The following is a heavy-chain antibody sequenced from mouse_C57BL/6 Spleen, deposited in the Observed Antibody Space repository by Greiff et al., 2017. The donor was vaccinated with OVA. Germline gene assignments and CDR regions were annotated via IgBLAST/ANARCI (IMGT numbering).Heavy chain of an antibody. CDR2: ISYDGSN. Sequence: EVHLVESGPGLVKPSQSLSLTCSVTGYSITSGYYWNWIRQFPGNKLEWMGYISYDGSNNYNPSLKNRISITRDTSKNQFFLKLNSVTTEDTATYYCARMDDGYDWYFDVWGTGTTVTVSS. CDR3: ARMDDGYDWYFDV. J-gene: IGHJ1*03. CDR1: GYSITSGYY. V-gene: IGHV3-6*01. D-gene: IGHD2-3*01.